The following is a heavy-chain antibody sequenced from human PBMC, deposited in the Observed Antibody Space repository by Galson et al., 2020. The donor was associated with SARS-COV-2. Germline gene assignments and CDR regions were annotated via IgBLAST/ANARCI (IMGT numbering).Heavy chain of an antibody. CDR3: TRRKVGNAFXI. D-gene: IGHD1-26*01. J-gene: IGHJ3*02. CDR2: AGSVGDT. Sequence: GGSLRLSCAASGFTFSDYDMHWVRQASGKSLEWVSLAGSVGDTYYLGSVKGRFIISRDNAKSSLYLQMNSLTAGNTAIYYCTRRKVGNAFXIWGQGTLVTVSS. CDR1: GFTFSDYD. V-gene: IGHV3-13*01.